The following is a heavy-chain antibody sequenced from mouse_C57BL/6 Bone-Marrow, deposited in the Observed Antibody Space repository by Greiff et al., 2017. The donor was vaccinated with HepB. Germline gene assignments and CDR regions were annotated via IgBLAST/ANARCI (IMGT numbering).Heavy chain of an antibody. V-gene: IGHV5-4*01. D-gene: IGHD1-1*01. CDR3: ARDPGTTLYFDY. CDR1: GFTFSSYA. J-gene: IGHJ2*01. CDR2: ISDGGSYT. Sequence: EVQGVESGGGLVKPGGSLKLSCAASGFTFSSYAMSWVRQTPEKRLEWVATISDGGSYTYYPDNVKGRFTISRYNAKNNLYLQMSHLKSEDTAMYYCARDPGTTLYFDYWGQGTTLTVSS.